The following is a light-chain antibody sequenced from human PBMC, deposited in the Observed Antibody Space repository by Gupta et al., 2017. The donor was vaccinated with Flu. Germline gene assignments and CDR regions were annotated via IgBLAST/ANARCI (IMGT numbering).Light chain of an antibody. Sequence: SPSTLSASVGDRVTSTCRASQSISSWLSWYQQKPGKAPKLLIYKASTLESGVPSRFSGSGFGTEFTLTISRLQPDDFATYYCQEDNSYWAFGQGTKVEIK. J-gene: IGKJ1*01. V-gene: IGKV1-5*03. CDR2: KAS. CDR3: QEDNSYWA. CDR1: QSISSW.